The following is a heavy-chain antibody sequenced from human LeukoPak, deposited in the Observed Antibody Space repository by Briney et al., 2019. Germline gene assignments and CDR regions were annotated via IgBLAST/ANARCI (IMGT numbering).Heavy chain of an antibody. Sequence: SQTLSLTCAISGDSVSSNSATWNWIRQSPSRGLEWLGRTYYRSKWYNDYAVSVKSRITINPDTSKNQFSLKLTSVTAADTAVYYCAREIYCSGGRCYLDAFDIWGQGTIVTVSS. CDR1: GDSVSSNSAT. V-gene: IGHV6-1*01. CDR3: AREIYCSGGRCYLDAFDI. J-gene: IGHJ3*02. CDR2: TYYRSKWYN. D-gene: IGHD2-15*01.